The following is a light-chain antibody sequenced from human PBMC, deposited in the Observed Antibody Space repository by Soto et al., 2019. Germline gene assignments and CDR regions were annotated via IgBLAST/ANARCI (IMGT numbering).Light chain of an antibody. V-gene: IGLV2-14*01. CDR2: EVS. CDR1: NNDIGSYDY. CDR3: SSYTFSTTLRV. Sequence: SALTQPASVSGSPGQSITLSCTGTNNDIGSYDYVSWFQQHPGKAPKLIIYEVSHRPSGISPRFSGSKSGNTASLTISGLQTEDEADYYCSSYTFSTTLRVFGGGTQLTVL. J-gene: IGLJ3*02.